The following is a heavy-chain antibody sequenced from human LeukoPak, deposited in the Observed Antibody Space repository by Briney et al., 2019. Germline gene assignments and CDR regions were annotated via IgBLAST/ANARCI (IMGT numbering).Heavy chain of an antibody. J-gene: IGHJ4*02. D-gene: IGHD4/OR15-4a*01. V-gene: IGHV3-7*01. Sequence: GGSLRLSCAASGFTFSSYAMSWVRQAPGKGLEWVANIKYNGDEEYYVDSVKGRFTISRDNAKNSLYLQLNSRRVEDTAVYYCRSGGAAPGAFDNWGQGTLVTVSP. CDR3: RSGGAAPGAFDN. CDR1: GFTFSSYA. CDR2: IKYNGDEE.